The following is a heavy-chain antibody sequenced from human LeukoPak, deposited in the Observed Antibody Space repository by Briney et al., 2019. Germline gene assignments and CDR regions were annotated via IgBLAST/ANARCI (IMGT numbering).Heavy chain of an antibody. D-gene: IGHD2-2*01. CDR3: ARGHYCSSTSCWGRGFDP. CDR1: GGSISGYY. J-gene: IGHJ5*02. CDR2: IYYSGTT. V-gene: IGHV4-59*08. Sequence: SETLSLTCSVSGGSISGYYWSWIRQPPGKGLEWIGYIYYSGTTIYNPSLKSRLTISLDTSKNQFSLNLSSVTAADTAVYYCARGHYCSSTSCWGRGFDPWGQGTLVTVSS.